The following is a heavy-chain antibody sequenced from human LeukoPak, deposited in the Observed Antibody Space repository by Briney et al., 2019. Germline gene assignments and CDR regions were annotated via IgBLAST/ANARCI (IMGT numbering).Heavy chain of an antibody. V-gene: IGHV3-30*02. D-gene: IGHD2-2*01. CDR3: AKNRIGRCSSTSRSILPDY. CDR1: GFTFSSYG. J-gene: IGHJ4*02. Sequence: GGSLRLSCAASGFTFSSYGMHWVRQAPGKGLKWVACIRYDGSNKYYADSVKGRFTISRGNSKNTLYLQMNSLRAEDTAVYYCAKNRIGRCSSTSRSILPDYWGQGTLVTVSS. CDR2: IRYDGSNK.